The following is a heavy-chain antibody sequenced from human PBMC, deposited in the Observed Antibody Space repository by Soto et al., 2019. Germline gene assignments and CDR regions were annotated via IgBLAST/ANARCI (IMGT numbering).Heavy chain of an antibody. Sequence: PGGSLRLSCAASGFTFRSYGMHWVRQAPGKGLEWVAVIWYDGSNKYYADSVKGRFTISRDNSKNTLYLQMNSLRAEDTAVYYCARDQSSSDYYGSGHRPPWFDPWGQGTLVTGSS. CDR2: IWYDGSNK. V-gene: IGHV3-33*01. D-gene: IGHD3-10*01. CDR3: ARDQSSSDYYGSGHRPPWFDP. CDR1: GFTFRSYG. J-gene: IGHJ5*02.